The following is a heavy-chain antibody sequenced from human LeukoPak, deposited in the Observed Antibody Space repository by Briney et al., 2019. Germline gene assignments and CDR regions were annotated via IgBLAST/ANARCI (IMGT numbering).Heavy chain of an antibody. CDR3: ARDRSRWDLLPFDY. Sequence: PSETLSVTCTVSGGSISSRSYYWGWIRQPPGKGLEWIGNIYYDGSTYYNPSLKSRATISVDTSKNQFSLKLSSVTAADTAIYYCARDRSRWDLLPFDYWGQGALVTVSS. J-gene: IGHJ4*02. D-gene: IGHD1-26*01. CDR1: GGSISSRSYY. CDR2: IYYDGST. V-gene: IGHV4-39*07.